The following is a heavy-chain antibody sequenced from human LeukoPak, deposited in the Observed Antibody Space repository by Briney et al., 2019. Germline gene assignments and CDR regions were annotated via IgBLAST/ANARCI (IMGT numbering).Heavy chain of an antibody. CDR3: ATMGSFDY. CDR1: GFTFSSYG. Sequence: GRSLRLSCAASGFTFSSYGMHWVRQAPGKGLEWVAVISYDGSNKYYADSVKGRFTISRDNSKNTLHLQMNSLRAEDTAVYYCATMGSFDYWGQGTLVTVSS. V-gene: IGHV3-30*03. J-gene: IGHJ4*02. CDR2: ISYDGSNK. D-gene: IGHD3-10*01.